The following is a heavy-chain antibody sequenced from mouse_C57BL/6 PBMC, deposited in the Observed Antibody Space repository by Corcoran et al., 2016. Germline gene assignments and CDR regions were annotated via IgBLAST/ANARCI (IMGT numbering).Heavy chain of an antibody. J-gene: IGHJ1*03. CDR1: GYTFTTYG. D-gene: IGHD2-3*01. CDR2: INSYSGVP. CDR3: ERSRDGYSCYFDC. V-gene: IGHV9-3*01. Sequence: QIQLVQSGPELKKPGATVKISCKASGYTFTTYGMNWVKQAPGKGLKWMGWINSYSGVPTYADDFKGRFAFSLETSSSTAHLQINNLKNEYTATYFCERSRDGYSCYFDCWGKGTTVTVSS.